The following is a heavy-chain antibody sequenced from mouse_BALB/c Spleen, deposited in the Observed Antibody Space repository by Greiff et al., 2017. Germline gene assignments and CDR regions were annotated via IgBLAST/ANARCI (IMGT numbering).Heavy chain of an antibody. CDR2: ISYDGSN. CDR3: ARGILRDWYFDV. Sequence: EVQLQQSGPGLVKPSQSLSLTCSVTGYSITSGYYWNWIRQFPGNKLEWMGYISYDGSNNYNPSLKNRISITRDTSKNQFFLKLNSVTTEDTATYYCARGILRDWYFDVWGAGTTVTVSS. D-gene: IGHD1-1*01. CDR1: GYSITSGYY. V-gene: IGHV3-6*02. J-gene: IGHJ1*01.